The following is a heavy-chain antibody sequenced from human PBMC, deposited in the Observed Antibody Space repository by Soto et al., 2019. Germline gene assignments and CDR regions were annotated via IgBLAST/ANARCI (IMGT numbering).Heavy chain of an antibody. Sequence: LSLTCTVSGSSISDEYHWTWIRQVPGKGLEWIGFVFHSATTSYNPSLKTRVAISDDTSKKQFSLRLTSVSAADTAIYYCARGHYSSGWPIDHWGQGILVTVSS. V-gene: IGHV4-59*01. J-gene: IGHJ4*02. D-gene: IGHD6-19*01. CDR1: GSSISDEYH. CDR2: VFHSATT. CDR3: ARGHYSSGWPIDH.